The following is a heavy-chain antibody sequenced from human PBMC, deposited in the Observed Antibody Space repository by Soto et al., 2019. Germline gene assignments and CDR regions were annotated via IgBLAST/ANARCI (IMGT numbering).Heavy chain of an antibody. D-gene: IGHD4-17*01. J-gene: IGHJ3*02. V-gene: IGHV3-30-3*01. CDR3: AIIPSSVTTLDAFDI. CDR1: GFTFSSYA. CDR2: ISYDGSNK. Sequence: QVQLVESGGGVVQPGRSLRLSCAASGFTFSSYAMHWVRQAPGKGLEWVAVISYDGSNKYYADSVKGRFTISRDNSKNTLYLQMNSLRDEDTAVYYCAIIPSSVTTLDAFDIWGQGTMVTVSS.